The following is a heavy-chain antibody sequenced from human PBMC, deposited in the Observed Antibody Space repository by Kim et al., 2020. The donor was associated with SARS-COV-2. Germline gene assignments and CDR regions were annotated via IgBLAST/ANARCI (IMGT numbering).Heavy chain of an antibody. CDR2: LYSGGST. D-gene: IGHD6-13*01. CDR3: ARTQQQQLFDY. Sequence: GGSLRLSCAASGFTVSSNYMTWVRQGPGKGLEWVSILYSGGSTYYADSVKGRFTISRDNSKNTLYLHMNNLRAEDTAMYYCARTQQQQLFDYWGQGTLVTVSS. CDR1: GFTVSSNY. V-gene: IGHV3-53*01. J-gene: IGHJ4*02.